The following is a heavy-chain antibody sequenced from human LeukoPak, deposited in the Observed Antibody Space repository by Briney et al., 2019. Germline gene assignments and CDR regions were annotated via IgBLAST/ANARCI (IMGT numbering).Heavy chain of an antibody. J-gene: IGHJ6*02. CDR2: IWYDGSNK. D-gene: IGHD3-10*01. Sequence: GRSLRLSCAASGFTFSSYGMHWVRQAPGKGLEWVAVIWYDGSNKYYADSVKGRFTISRDNSKNTLYLQINSLRAEDTAVYYCASHRDYGSGSYYSPLDVWGQGTTVTVSS. V-gene: IGHV3-33*01. CDR1: GFTFSSYG. CDR3: ASHRDYGSGSYYSPLDV.